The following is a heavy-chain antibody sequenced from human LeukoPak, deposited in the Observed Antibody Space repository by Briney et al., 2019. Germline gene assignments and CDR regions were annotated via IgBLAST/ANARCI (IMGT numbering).Heavy chain of an antibody. J-gene: IGHJ4*02. V-gene: IGHV4-59*08. Sequence: PSETLSLTCTVSGGSTSGHYWSWIRQPPGKGLEWLGYIYYSGSTNYNPSLKSRVTISVDTSKNQFSLKLSSVTAADTAVYYCARRLDSSGWVNYWGQGTLVTVSS. CDR2: IYYSGST. D-gene: IGHD6-19*01. CDR1: GGSTSGHY. CDR3: ARRLDSSGWVNY.